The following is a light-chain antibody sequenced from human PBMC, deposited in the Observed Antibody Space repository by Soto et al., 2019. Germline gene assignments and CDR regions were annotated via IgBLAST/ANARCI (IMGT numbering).Light chain of an antibody. CDR1: QDISSW. CDR2: AAS. Sequence: DIQMTQSPSSVSASLGDRVTITCRASQDISSWLAWYQQKPGKAPKLLIYAASTLQSGVPSRFSGSGSGTDFTLTISSLQSEDFAVYYCQQYNNWPPTWTFGQGTKVDIK. CDR3: QQYNNWPPTWT. J-gene: IGKJ1*01. V-gene: IGKV1-12*01.